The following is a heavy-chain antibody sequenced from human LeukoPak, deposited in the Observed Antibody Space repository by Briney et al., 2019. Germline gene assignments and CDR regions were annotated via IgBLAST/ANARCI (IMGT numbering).Heavy chain of an antibody. D-gene: IGHD5-24*01. J-gene: IGHJ4*02. V-gene: IGHV3-33*01. Sequence: GGSLRLSCAASGFTFSSYGMHWVRQAPGKGLEWVAVIWYDGSNKYYADSVKGRFTISRDNAKNSLYLQMNSLRAEDTAVYYCARDRKRWLLDYWGQGTLVTVSS. CDR2: IWYDGSNK. CDR3: ARDRKRWLLDY. CDR1: GFTFSSYG.